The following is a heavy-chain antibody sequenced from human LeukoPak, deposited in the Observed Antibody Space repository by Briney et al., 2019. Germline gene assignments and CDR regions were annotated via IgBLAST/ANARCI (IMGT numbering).Heavy chain of an antibody. D-gene: IGHD3-3*01. V-gene: IGHV1-69*01. Sequence: SVKVSCKASGGTFSSCAISWVRQAPGQGLEWMGGIIPIFGTANYAQKFQGRVTITADESTSTAYMELSSLRSEDTAVYYCATRPWGGYSSTYFDYWGQGTLVTVSS. CDR3: ATRPWGGYSSTYFDY. CDR2: IIPIFGTA. CDR1: GGTFSSCA. J-gene: IGHJ4*02.